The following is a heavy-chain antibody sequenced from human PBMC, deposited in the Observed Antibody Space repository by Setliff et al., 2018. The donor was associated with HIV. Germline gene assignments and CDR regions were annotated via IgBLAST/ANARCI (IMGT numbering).Heavy chain of an antibody. CDR3: AKVDNGHCLSNSCRDFDY. D-gene: IGHD2-2*03. CDR2: IKQDESER. CDR1: GFTFNRNC. V-gene: IGHV3-7*03. Sequence: PGGSLRLSCGAFGFTFNRNCMSWVRQVPGKGLEWAATIKQDESERHYVDAVKGRFTISRDNAKNSLYLQMNSLRAEDTAVYYCAKVDNGHCLSNSCRDFDYWGQGTLVTVSS. J-gene: IGHJ4*02.